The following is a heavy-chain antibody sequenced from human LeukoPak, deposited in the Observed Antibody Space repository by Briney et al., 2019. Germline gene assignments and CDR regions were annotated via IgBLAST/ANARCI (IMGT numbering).Heavy chain of an antibody. J-gene: IGHJ5*02. D-gene: IGHD2-2*01. CDR1: GCSISSGSCY. Sequence: SQTVSLTCAVSGCSISSGSCYWSWIRQPPGKGLEWLRYIYHSGSTYYHPSLKSRVTISVDRSKNQSSLKLSSVTAADTAVYYCARGYCSSTSCWFDPWGQGTLVTVSS. CDR2: IYHSGST. V-gene: IGHV4-30-2*01. CDR3: ARGYCSSTSCWFDP.